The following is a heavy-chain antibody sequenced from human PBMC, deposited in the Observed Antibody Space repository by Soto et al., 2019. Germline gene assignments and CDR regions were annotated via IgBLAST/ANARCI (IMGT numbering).Heavy chain of an antibody. CDR2: INWNSGSI. V-gene: IGHV3-9*01. CDR1: GFTFDDYA. D-gene: IGHD6-6*01. Sequence: EVQLVESGGGLVQPGRSLRLSCAASGFTFDDYAMHWVRQAPGKGLEWVSSINWNSGSIGYADSVKGRFTISRDNAKNSLYPQMNSLRAEDTALYSCAKDDYSSSSGMDYWGQGTLVTVSS. J-gene: IGHJ4*02. CDR3: AKDDYSSSSGMDY.